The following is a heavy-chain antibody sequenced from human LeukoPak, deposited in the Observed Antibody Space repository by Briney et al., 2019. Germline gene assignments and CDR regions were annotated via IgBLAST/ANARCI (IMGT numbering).Heavy chain of an antibody. CDR3: ASVIVPAARGYWFDP. CDR1: GYTFTSYY. CDR2: IIPIFGTA. J-gene: IGHJ5*02. Sequence: ASVKVSCKASGYTFTSYYMHWVRQAPGQGLEWMGGIIPIFGTANYAQKFQGRVTITADESTSTAYMELSSLRSEDTAVYYCASVIVPAARGYWFDPWGQGTLVTVSS. V-gene: IGHV1-69*13. D-gene: IGHD2-2*01.